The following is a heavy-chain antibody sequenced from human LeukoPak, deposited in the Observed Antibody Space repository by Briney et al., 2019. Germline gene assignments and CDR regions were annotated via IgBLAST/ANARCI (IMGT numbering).Heavy chain of an antibody. J-gene: IGHJ4*02. Sequence: ASVKVSCKASGYTFTGYYMHWVRQAPGQGLEWMGWINPNSGGTNYAQKFQGRVTMTRDTSISTAYMELSRLRSEDTAVYYCARDGCINGVCYRESDYWGQGTVVTVSS. V-gene: IGHV1-2*02. CDR1: GYTFTGYY. CDR2: INPNSGGT. D-gene: IGHD2-8*01. CDR3: ARDGCINGVCYRESDY.